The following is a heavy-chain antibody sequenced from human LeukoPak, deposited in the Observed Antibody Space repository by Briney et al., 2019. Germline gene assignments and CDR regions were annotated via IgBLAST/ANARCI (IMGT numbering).Heavy chain of an antibody. J-gene: IGHJ4*02. CDR1: GFIFSSSA. Sequence: GGSLRLSCAASGFIFSSSAMSWVRQAPGKGLEWVSAISAGGGSTYYADSVEGRFTISRDNSKNTLYLQMNSLRAEDTAVYYCAKTSRGGLYDSLPDSWGQGTLVTVSS. D-gene: IGHD3-22*01. V-gene: IGHV3-23*01. CDR3: AKTSRGGLYDSLPDS. CDR2: ISAGGGST.